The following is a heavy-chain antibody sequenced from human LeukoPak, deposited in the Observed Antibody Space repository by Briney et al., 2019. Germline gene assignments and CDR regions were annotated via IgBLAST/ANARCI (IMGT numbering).Heavy chain of an antibody. CDR3: ARGGNSGWYFDY. D-gene: IGHD6-19*01. V-gene: IGHV3-13*01. J-gene: IGHJ4*02. CDR2: IGTADDT. Sequence: SGGSLRLSSATSGFMFSSYDMHWVRQGTGKGLEWVSGIGTADDTYYPGSVKGRFTISREDAQNSLSLQMNGLRAGDTAIYYCARGGNSGWYFDYWGQGTLVIVSS. CDR1: GFMFSSYD.